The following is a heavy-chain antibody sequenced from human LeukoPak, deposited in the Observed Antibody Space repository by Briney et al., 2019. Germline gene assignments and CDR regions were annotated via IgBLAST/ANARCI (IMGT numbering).Heavy chain of an antibody. V-gene: IGHV3-48*04. Sequence: GGSLRLSCAASGFTFSSYSMNWVRQAPGKGLEWVSYISSSSSTIYYADSVKGRFTISRDNAKNSLYLQMNSLRAEDTAVYYCARGTAGGVINWGIDYWGLGTLVTVSS. CDR1: GFTFSSYS. D-gene: IGHD3-16*02. J-gene: IGHJ4*02. CDR2: ISSSSSTI. CDR3: ARGTAGGVINWGIDY.